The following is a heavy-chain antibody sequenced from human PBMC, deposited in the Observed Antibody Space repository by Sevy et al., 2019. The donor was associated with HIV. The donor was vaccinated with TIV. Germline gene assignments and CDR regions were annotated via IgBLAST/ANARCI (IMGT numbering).Heavy chain of an antibody. V-gene: IGHV3-7*01. D-gene: IGHD3-10*01. CDR3: ARVGIFEGSESHFRFIDY. CDR1: GFTFSTYW. J-gene: IGHJ4*02. Sequence: GGSLRLSCAAPGFTFSTYWMTWVRQAPGKGLEWVANINQDGSKKNYVDSMKGRFTISRDNAKNSLYVQMNSLRAEDTAVYYCARVGIFEGSESHFRFIDYWGQGILATVSS. CDR2: INQDGSKK.